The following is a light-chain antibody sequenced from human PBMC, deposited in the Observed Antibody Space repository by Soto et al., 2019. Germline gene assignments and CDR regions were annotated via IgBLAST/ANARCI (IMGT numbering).Light chain of an antibody. V-gene: IGKV3-11*01. J-gene: IGKJ3*01. CDR2: ATS. Sequence: EIVLTQSPATPSLSPGERATLSCRASQNINSYLAWYQQKPGQAPRLPIYATSNRATGIPARFSGSGSGTDFTLSISSLEPEDFAVYYCQQRSSWPFTFGPGTKVDIK. CDR3: QQRSSWPFT. CDR1: QNINSY.